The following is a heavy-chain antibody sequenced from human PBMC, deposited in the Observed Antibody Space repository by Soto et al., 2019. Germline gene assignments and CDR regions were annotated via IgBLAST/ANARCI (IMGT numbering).Heavy chain of an antibody. J-gene: IGHJ6*04. CDR2: IWYDGSNK. D-gene: IGHD3-3*01. CDR1: GFTFSSYG. Sequence: GGSLRLSCAASGFTFSSYGMHWVRQAPGKGLEWVAVIWYDGSNKYYADSVKGRFTISRDNSKNTLYLQMNSLRAEDTAVYYCARGADFGVVIMPLMVDVWGKGTTVTVSS. V-gene: IGHV3-33*01. CDR3: ARGADFGVVIMPLMVDV.